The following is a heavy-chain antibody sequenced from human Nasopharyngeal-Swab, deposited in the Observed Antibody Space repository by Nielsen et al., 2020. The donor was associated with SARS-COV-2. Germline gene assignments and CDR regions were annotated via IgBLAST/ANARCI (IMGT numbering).Heavy chain of an antibody. Sequence: GESLQISCAASGFIFSDYSMNWVRQAPGKGLEWISYIRSSNDIYYADSVKGRFTISRDHAKNSLYLQMNSLRAEDTAVYYCARDNGYCSGDACYLGGWLDPWGQGTLVTVSS. J-gene: IGHJ5*02. V-gene: IGHV3-69-1*01. CDR3: ARDNGYCSGDACYLGGWLDP. CDR1: GFIFSDYS. D-gene: IGHD2-15*01. CDR2: IRSSNDI.